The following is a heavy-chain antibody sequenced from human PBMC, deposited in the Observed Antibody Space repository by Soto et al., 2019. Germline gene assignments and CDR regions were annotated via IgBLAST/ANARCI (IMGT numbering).Heavy chain of an antibody. D-gene: IGHD6-19*01. Sequence: QVRLVESGGGVVQPGRSLRLSCTASGFSFSSYAMYWFRQPPGKGLEWVAVISHDGINNHYADSGKGRVTVSRDNSNHSLDLQLNSLRGEDTAMYYCARDMHSSDYFVKGFEPWGQGTLVTVSS. J-gene: IGHJ5*02. CDR1: GFSFSSYA. V-gene: IGHV3-30*04. CDR2: ISHDGINN. CDR3: ARDMHSSDYFVKGFEP.